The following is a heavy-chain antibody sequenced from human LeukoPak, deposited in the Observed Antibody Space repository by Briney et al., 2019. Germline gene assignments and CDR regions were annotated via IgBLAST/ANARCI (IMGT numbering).Heavy chain of an antibody. Sequence: SETLSLTCTVPGGSISSGDYYWSWIRQPPGKGLEWIGYIYYSGSTYYNPSLKSRVNISVDTSKNQFSLKLSSVTAADTAVYYCARESTRMTLYDSSGYWGQRTLVTVSS. CDR2: IYYSGST. D-gene: IGHD3-22*01. V-gene: IGHV4-30-4*08. J-gene: IGHJ4*02. CDR1: GGSISSGDYY. CDR3: ARESTRMTLYDSSGY.